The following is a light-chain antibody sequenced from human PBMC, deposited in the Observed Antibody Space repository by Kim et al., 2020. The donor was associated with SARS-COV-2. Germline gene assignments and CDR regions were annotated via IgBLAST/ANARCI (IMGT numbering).Light chain of an antibody. J-gene: IGLJ1*01. Sequence: SYELTQPPSVSVSPGQTASITCSGDKLGDKYACWYQQKPGQSPVLVIYQDSKRPSGIPERFSGSNSGNTATLTISGTQAMDEADYYCQAWDSSTAPNSVF. V-gene: IGLV3-1*01. CDR1: KLGDKY. CDR3: QAWDSSTAPNSV. CDR2: QDS.